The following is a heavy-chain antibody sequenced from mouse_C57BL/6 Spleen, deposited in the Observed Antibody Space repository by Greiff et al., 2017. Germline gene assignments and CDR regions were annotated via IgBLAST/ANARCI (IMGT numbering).Heavy chain of an antibody. J-gene: IGHJ2*01. CDR2: IYPGDGDT. V-gene: IGHV1-80*01. CDR1: GYAFSSYW. Sequence: VQLQQSGAELVKPGASVTISCKASGYAFSSYWMNWVKQRPGKGLEWIGKIYPGDGDTNYNGKIKDKAMLTEDKSSSTAYMQRSSLTSEDSAVYFCTRSDKGGTGYWGQGTTLSVSS. D-gene: IGHD3-3*01. CDR3: TRSDKGGTGY.